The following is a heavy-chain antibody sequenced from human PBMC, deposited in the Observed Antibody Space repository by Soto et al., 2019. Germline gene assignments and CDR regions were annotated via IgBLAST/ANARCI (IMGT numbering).Heavy chain of an antibody. CDR2: ISSRSDSI. CDR3: ARDMNAGFTHYLDP. CDR1: GFIFTSYS. Sequence: SLRLSCAASGFIFTSYSMVWVRQAPGKGLEWVSSISSRSDSIYYADSVKGRFTISRDNAQNSLYLQMNSLTSEDTAVYYCARDMNAGFTHYLDPWGQGPLVTVYS. J-gene: IGHJ5*02. V-gene: IGHV3-21*01. D-gene: IGHD1-26*01.